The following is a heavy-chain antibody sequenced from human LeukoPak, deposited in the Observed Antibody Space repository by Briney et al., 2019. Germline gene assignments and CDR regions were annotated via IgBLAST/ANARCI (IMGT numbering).Heavy chain of an antibody. CDR1: RYTFTSYG. Sequence: ASVKVSCKASRYTFTSYGISWVRQAPGQGLEWMGWISAYSSNTNYAQKLQGRVTMTTDTSTSTAYMELRSLRSDDTAVYYCAREGSYYDILTGYYTPYYYYGMDVWGQGTTVTVSS. J-gene: IGHJ6*02. D-gene: IGHD3-9*01. CDR2: ISAYSSNT. CDR3: AREGSYYDILTGYYTPYYYYGMDV. V-gene: IGHV1-18*01.